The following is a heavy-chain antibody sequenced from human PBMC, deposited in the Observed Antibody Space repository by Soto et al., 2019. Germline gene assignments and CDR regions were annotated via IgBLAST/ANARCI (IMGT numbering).Heavy chain of an antibody. CDR2: ISTYNGNT. CDR1: GYIFNTYG. J-gene: IGHJ4*02. V-gene: IGHV1-18*01. Sequence: QVQLVQSGAEVKKPGASVKVSCNASGYIFNTYGMSWMRQAPGQGLDWMGWISTYNGNTKYAERLQGRVTMTTDTTTSTAYIEVRNLRSDDAAVYYCARGPTEYSDTSGNDVLDYWGQGTLVTVSS. D-gene: IGHD3-22*01. CDR3: ARGPTEYSDTSGNDVLDY.